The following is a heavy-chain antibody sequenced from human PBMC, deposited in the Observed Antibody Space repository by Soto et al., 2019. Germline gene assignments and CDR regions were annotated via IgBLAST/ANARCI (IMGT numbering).Heavy chain of an antibody. Sequence: EVQLAESGGGLVQPGGSLRLSCVPSGFTFSNYWMTWVRQAPGKGLEWVAAIKEDGSDKYYVDSVKGRFNVARDNPKNSLYLQMNSLTAEGTAVYYCARDLGYCRGGTCYSVFDYWGRGTLVTVSS. D-gene: IGHD2-15*01. CDR1: GFTFSNYW. J-gene: IGHJ4*02. CDR2: IKEDGSDK. CDR3: ARDLGYCRGGTCYSVFDY. V-gene: IGHV3-7*01.